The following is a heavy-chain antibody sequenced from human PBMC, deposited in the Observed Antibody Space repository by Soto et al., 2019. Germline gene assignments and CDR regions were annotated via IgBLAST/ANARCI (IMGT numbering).Heavy chain of an antibody. J-gene: IGHJ4*02. CDR1: GYTFTSYA. Sequence: AASVKVSCKASGYTFTSYAMHWVRQAPGQRLEWMGWINAGNGNTKYSQKFQGRVTITRDTSASTAYMELSSLRSEDTAVYYCARGRGYYDSSGYYPDYWGQGTLVTVSS. V-gene: IGHV1-3*01. CDR2: INAGNGNT. CDR3: ARGRGYYDSSGYYPDY. D-gene: IGHD3-22*01.